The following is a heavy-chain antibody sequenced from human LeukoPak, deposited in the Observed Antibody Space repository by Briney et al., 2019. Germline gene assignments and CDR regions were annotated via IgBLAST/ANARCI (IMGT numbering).Heavy chain of an antibody. Sequence: GGSLRLSCAASGFIFSSYAMNWVRQAPGKGLEWVSEISSGGDKTYYADSVKGQFIISRDNSKNTLYLQINSLRVEDTAVYYCARTTVAPGSYDAFDIWGQGTMVTVSS. V-gene: IGHV3-23*01. CDR1: GFIFSSYA. D-gene: IGHD4-23*01. CDR2: ISSGGDKT. J-gene: IGHJ3*02. CDR3: ARTTVAPGSYDAFDI.